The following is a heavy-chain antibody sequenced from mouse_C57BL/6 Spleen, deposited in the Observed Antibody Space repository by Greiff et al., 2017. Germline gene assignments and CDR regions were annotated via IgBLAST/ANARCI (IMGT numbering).Heavy chain of an antibody. CDR3: ERWAVVDTEYWYFEG. Sequence: VQLMESGAELAKPGASVKLSCKASGYTFTSYWMHWVKQRPGQGLEWIGYINPSSGYTKYNQKFKDKATLTADKSSSTAYMQLSSLTYEDSAVYYCERWAVVDTEYWYFEGWGTGTTVTVA. D-gene: IGHD1-1*01. V-gene: IGHV1-7*01. CDR1: GYTFTSYW. J-gene: IGHJ1*03. CDR2: INPSSGYT.